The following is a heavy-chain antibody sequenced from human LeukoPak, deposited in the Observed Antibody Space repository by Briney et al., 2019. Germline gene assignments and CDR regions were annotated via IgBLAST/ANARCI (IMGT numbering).Heavy chain of an antibody. V-gene: IGHV4-38-2*01. J-gene: IGHJ6*03. D-gene: IGHD2-2*01. CDR2: IYHGGST. CDR3: ARLGRHQLPGLTYNYHDIEV. CDR1: GYSISSGYY. Sequence: PSETLSLTCAVSGYSISSGYYWGWIRQPPGRGLEWIGTIYHGGSTYYNPSLTSRVTISVDTSKNQLSLKLTSVTAADTAVYYCARLGRHQLPGLTYNYHDIEVWGRGTTVTVSS.